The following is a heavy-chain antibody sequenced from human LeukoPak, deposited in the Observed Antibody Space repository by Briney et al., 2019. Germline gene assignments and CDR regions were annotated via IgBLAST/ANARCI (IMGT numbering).Heavy chain of an antibody. CDR3: TRDLRYCGGDCYFFDY. D-gene: IGHD2-21*02. V-gene: IGHV3-49*03. CDR2: IRSKAYGGTT. J-gene: IGHJ4*02. Sequence: GGSLRLSCTASGFTFGDYAMSWFRQAPGKGLEWVGFIRSKAYGGTTEYAASVKGRFTISRDDSKSIAYLQMNSLKTEDTAVYYCTRDLRYCGGDCYFFDYWGQGTLVTVSS. CDR1: GFTFGDYA.